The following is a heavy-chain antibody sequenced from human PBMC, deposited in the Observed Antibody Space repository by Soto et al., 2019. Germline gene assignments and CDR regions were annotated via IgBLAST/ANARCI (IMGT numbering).Heavy chain of an antibody. Sequence: QVQLVQSGAEVKKPGSSVKVSCTASGGTFSSYAISWVRQAPGQGLEWMGGIIPIFGTANYAQKFQGRVTITADESTSTAYMELSSLRSEDTAGYYCAREDLAPYYYDRRDMKGVDYWGQGTLVTVSS. CDR2: IIPIFGTA. J-gene: IGHJ4*02. CDR1: GGTFSSYA. V-gene: IGHV1-69*12. CDR3: AREDLAPYYYDRRDMKGVDY. D-gene: IGHD3-22*01.